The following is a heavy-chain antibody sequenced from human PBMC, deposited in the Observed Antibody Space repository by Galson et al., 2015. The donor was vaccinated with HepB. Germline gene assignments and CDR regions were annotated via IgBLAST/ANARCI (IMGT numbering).Heavy chain of an antibody. V-gene: IGHV1-69*13. CDR3: ARQHDTSGYYAY. CDR2: IIPLFGSA. Sequence: SVKVSCKASGVTSSTYAISWLRQAPGQGLEWMGGIIPLFGSANYAQKLQGRVTITADESTSTTYMELSSLRSEDTALYYCARQHDTSGYYAYWGQGTLVTVSS. D-gene: IGHD3-22*01. CDR1: GVTSSTYA. J-gene: IGHJ4*02.